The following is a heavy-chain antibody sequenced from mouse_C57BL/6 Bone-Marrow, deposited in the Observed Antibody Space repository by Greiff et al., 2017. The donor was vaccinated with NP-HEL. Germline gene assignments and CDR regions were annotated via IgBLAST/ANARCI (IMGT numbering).Heavy chain of an antibody. J-gene: IGHJ3*01. CDR2: IDPSDSET. CDR3: ASLDYKFAY. CDR1: GYTFTSYW. V-gene: IGHV1-52*01. D-gene: IGHD2-4*01. Sequence: QVHVKQSGAELVRPGSSVKLSCKASGYTFTSYWMHWVKQRPIQGLEWIGNIDPSDSETHYNQKFKDKATLTVDKSSSTAYMQLSSLTSEDSAVYYCASLDYKFAYWGQGTLVTVSA.